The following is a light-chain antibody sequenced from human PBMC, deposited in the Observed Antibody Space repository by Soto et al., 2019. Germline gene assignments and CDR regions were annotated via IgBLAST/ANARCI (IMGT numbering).Light chain of an antibody. V-gene: IGKV3D-20*01. J-gene: IGKJ1*01. CDR2: DAF. CDR1: QSVSGSY. Sequence: DIGLTQSPPALSLSPGERATLSCRASQSVSGSYLAWYQQKPGLAPRLLMYDAFSRATGIPDSFSGSGSGTDFTLTISRLEPEDFAVYYCQHYGTSPRTFGHGTKVDIK. CDR3: QHYGTSPRT.